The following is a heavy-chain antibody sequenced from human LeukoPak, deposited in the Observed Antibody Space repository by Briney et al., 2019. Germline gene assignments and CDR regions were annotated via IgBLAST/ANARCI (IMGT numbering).Heavy chain of an antibody. D-gene: IGHD3-3*01. V-gene: IGHV3-30-3*01. J-gene: IGHJ4*02. CDR1: GFTFSSYA. CDR2: ISYDGSNK. Sequence: PGGSLRLSCAASGFTFSSYAMHWVRQAPGKGLEWVAVISYDGSNKYYADSVKGRFTISRDNSKNTLYLQMNSLRAEDTAVYYCARDGVGGDFDYWGQGTLVTVSS. CDR3: ARDGVGGDFDY.